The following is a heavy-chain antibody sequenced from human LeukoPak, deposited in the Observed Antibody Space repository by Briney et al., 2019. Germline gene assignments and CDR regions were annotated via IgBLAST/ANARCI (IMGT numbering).Heavy chain of an antibody. CDR1: GFTFSSYG. CDR2: IKQEGSEK. V-gene: IGHV3-7*03. D-gene: IGHD4-23*01. J-gene: IGHJ4*02. Sequence: GGSLRLSCAASGFTFSSYGMSWVRQAPGKGLEWVANIKQEGSEKYYVESVKGRFTISRDNAKNSVYLQMNSLRDDDTAVYYCAKAISMTTVALNDYWGQGTLVTVSS. CDR3: AKAISMTTVALNDY.